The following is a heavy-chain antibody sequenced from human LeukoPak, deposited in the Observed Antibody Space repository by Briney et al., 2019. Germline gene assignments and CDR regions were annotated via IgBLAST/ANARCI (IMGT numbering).Heavy chain of an antibody. J-gene: IGHJ4*02. V-gene: IGHV4-39*01. D-gene: IGHD2/OR15-2a*01. CDR3: ASRRFSSLDS. Sequence: SETLSLTCTVSGDSISRSFYYWGWIRQPPGKGLEWIANIYSSGSTYYNPSLKSRVTISVDTSKNQVSLNLSSVTAADTAVYYCASRRFSSLDSWGQGTLVSVAS. CDR1: GDSISRSFYY. CDR2: IYSSGST.